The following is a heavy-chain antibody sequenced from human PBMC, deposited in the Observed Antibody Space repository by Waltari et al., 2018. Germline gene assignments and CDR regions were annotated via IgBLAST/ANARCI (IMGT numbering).Heavy chain of an antibody. D-gene: IGHD3-22*01. CDR2: IYYSWST. CDR1: GGSISSHY. J-gene: IGHJ3*02. CDR3: ARSIAPYYYDSSGYFAFDI. V-gene: IGHV4-59*11. Sequence: QVQLQESGPGLVKPSETLSLTCTVSGGSISSHYWSWIRQPPGKGLEWIGYIYYSWSTNYNPSLKSRVTISVDTSKNQFSLKLSSVTAADTAVYYCARSIAPYYYDSSGYFAFDIWGQGTMVTVSS.